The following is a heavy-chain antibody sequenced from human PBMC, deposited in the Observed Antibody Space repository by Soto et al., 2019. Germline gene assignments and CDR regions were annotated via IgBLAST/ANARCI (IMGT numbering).Heavy chain of an antibody. CDR2: INPSGGIT. Sequence: ASVEVSCKASGYTLTSYYFHWVRQAPGEGPEWMGIINPSGGITNDAQKFQDRVTMTSDTSTSTVYMELSSLRSEDTAVYYCARGISTTRYYYYYGMDVWGQGTTVTVSS. CDR3: ARGISTTRYYYYYGMDV. D-gene: IGHD2-2*01. J-gene: IGHJ6*02. CDR1: GYTLTSYY. V-gene: IGHV1-46*01.